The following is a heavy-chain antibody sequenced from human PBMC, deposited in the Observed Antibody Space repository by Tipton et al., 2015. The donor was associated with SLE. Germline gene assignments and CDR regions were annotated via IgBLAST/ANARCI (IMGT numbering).Heavy chain of an antibody. Sequence: RSLRLSCAASGFTFSSYGMSWVRQAPGKGLEWVAVLWFDGSNEYYADSVRGRFTISRDNTKNTLYLQMNSLKAEDTAVYYCVREMTTVTKYPYYFNSWGQGTLVAVSS. CDR1: GFTFSSYG. J-gene: IGHJ4*02. CDR3: VREMTTVTKYPYYFNS. V-gene: IGHV3-33*08. CDR2: LWFDGSNE. D-gene: IGHD4-17*01.